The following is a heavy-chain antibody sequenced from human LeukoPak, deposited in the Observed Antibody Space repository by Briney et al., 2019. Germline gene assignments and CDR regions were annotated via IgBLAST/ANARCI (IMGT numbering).Heavy chain of an antibody. V-gene: IGHV1-2*02. CDR1: GYTFTDYY. D-gene: IGHD6-13*01. Sequence: GASVKVSCKASGYTFTDYYLHWVRQAPGQGLEWMGWINPNNGDTNYAQKFQGRVTMTRDTSISTAYMELSSLRSDDTAVYYCARGIAAAGTRYFDYWGQGTLVTVSS. J-gene: IGHJ4*02. CDR3: ARGIAAAGTRYFDY. CDR2: INPNNGDT.